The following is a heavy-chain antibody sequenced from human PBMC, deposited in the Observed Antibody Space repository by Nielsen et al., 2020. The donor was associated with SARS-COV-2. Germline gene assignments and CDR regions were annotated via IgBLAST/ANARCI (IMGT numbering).Heavy chain of an antibody. Sequence: GESLKISCAASGFTFSSYAMSWVRQAPGKGLEWVSAISGSGGSTYYADSVKGRFTISRDNSKNTPYLQMNSLRAEDTAVYYCAKANYYDSSGYSHWGQGTLVTVSS. CDR3: AKANYYDSSGYSH. CDR1: GFTFSSYA. CDR2: ISGSGGST. J-gene: IGHJ4*02. V-gene: IGHV3-23*01. D-gene: IGHD3-22*01.